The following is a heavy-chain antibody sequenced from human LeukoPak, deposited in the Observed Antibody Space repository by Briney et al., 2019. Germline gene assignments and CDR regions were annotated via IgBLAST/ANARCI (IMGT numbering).Heavy chain of an antibody. CDR1: GDSVSSNSAA. V-gene: IGHV6-1*01. D-gene: IGHD3-3*01. Sequence: SQTLSLTCAISGDSVSSNSAAWNWIRQSPSRGLEWLGRTYYRSKWYNDYAVSVKSRITINPDTSKNQFSLQLNSVTPEDTAVYYCAYPRYDFWSGYASYGMDVWGQGTTVTVSS. CDR2: TYYRSKWYN. CDR3: AYPRYDFWSGYASYGMDV. J-gene: IGHJ6*02.